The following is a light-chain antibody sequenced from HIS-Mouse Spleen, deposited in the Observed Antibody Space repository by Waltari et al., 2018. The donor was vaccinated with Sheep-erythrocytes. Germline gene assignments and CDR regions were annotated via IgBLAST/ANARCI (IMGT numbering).Light chain of an antibody. J-gene: IGLJ1*01. CDR2: DVS. CDR3: CSYAGSYNHV. Sequence: QSALTQPASVSGSPGQSITISCTGPSSDVGSSNLVSWYQQHPGKAPKLMIYDVSKRPSGVPDRFSGSKSGNTASLTISGLQAEDEADYYCCSYAGSYNHVFATGTKVTVL. V-gene: IGLV2-23*02. CDR1: SSDVGSSNL.